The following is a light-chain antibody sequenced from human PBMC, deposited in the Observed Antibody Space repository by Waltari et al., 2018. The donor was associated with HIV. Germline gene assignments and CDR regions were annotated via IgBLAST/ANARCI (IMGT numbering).Light chain of an antibody. J-gene: IGLJ3*02. CDR3: AAWDDSLNGHWV. CDR2: RNN. Sequence: QSVLTQPPSASGTPGQRVTISCSGSSSNIGSNTVNWNQQLPGTAPKLLIYRNNQRPSGVPDCVSGSKSGTSASRAISGLQSEDEADYYCAAWDDSLNGHWVFGGGTKLTVL. CDR1: SSNIGSNT. V-gene: IGLV1-44*01.